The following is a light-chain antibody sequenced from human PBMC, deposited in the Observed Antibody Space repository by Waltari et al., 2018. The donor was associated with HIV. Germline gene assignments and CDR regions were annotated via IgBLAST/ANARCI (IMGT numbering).Light chain of an antibody. V-gene: IGKV1-5*03. CDR1: QNVDTW. CDR2: KTS. CDR3: QQYKSYSLT. J-gene: IGKJ5*01. Sequence: DIPMTQSPSTLSASVGDRVIITCRSSQNVDTWLAWYQQRPGSAPKVLIYKTSTLQTGVPSRFSGSGSGTEFSLTISSLQPDDFATYYCQQYKSYSLTFGQGTRLEIK.